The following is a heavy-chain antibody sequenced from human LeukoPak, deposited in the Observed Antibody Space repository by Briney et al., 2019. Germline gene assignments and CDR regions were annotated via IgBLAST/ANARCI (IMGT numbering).Heavy chain of an antibody. D-gene: IGHD4-17*01. CDR3: ARVPTVTFFDY. J-gene: IGHJ4*02. CDR2: ISSSGSTI. V-gene: IGHV3-48*04. CDR1: GFTFSSYS. Sequence: GGSLRLSCAASGFTFSSYSMNWVRQAPGKGLEWVSYISSSGSTIYYADSVKGRFTISRDNAKNTLYLQMNSLRAEDTAVYYCARVPTVTFFDYWGQGTLVTVSS.